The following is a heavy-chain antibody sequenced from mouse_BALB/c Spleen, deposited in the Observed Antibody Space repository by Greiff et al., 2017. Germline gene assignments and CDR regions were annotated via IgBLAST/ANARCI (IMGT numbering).Heavy chain of an antibody. Sequence: EVQLVESGGDLVKPGGSLKLSCAASGFTFSSYGMSWVRQTPDKRLEWVATISSGGSYTYYPASVKGRFTISRDNAKNTLYLQMSSLKSEDTAMYYCARDYGNYSWFAYWGQGTLVTVSA. J-gene: IGHJ3*01. D-gene: IGHD2-1*01. CDR2: ISSGGSYT. CDR3: ARDYGNYSWFAY. CDR1: GFTFSSYG. V-gene: IGHV5-6*01.